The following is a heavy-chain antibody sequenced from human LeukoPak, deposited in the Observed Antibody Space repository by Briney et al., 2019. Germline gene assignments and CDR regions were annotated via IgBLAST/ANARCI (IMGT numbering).Heavy chain of an antibody. V-gene: IGHV3-48*02. CDR3: ARAGRYGDFYYYYMDV. D-gene: IGHD3-10*01. CDR2: ISFSSSTI. Sequence: GGSLRLSCAASGFSFSSYSMNWVRQAPGKGLEWVSSISFSSSTIYYADSVKGRFTISRDSAKSSLYLQMDSLRDEDTVVYYCARAGRYGDFYYYYMDVWGQGTTVTVSS. CDR1: GFSFSSYS. J-gene: IGHJ6*02.